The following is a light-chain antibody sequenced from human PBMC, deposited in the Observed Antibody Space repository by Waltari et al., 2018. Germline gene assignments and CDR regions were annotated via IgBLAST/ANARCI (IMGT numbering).Light chain of an antibody. Sequence: DFQMTQSPSALSASVGDRVTITCRASQSVSSWLAWYQQKPGKAPKLLIYRASNLETGVPSRFSGSGSGTEFTLTIRSLQPDDFATYYCQQYNGYPYTFGLGTKLEIK. CDR1: QSVSSW. V-gene: IGKV1-5*03. CDR3: QQYNGYPYT. CDR2: RAS. J-gene: IGKJ2*01.